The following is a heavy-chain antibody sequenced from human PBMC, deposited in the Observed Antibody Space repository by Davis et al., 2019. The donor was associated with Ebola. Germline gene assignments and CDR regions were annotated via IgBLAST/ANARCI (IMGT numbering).Heavy chain of an antibody. CDR2: IHYLGNT. Sequence: GSLRLSCTVSGGSIRSYYWSWIRQPPGKGLEWMGNIHYLGNTNYNPSRKSRVTMSVDTSKNQFPLKLSSVTAADTAVYYCARGNYGDYIVLYYYNMDVWGQGTTVTVSS. D-gene: IGHD4-17*01. CDR1: GGSIRSYY. CDR3: ARGNYGDYIVLYYYNMDV. V-gene: IGHV4-59*01. J-gene: IGHJ6*02.